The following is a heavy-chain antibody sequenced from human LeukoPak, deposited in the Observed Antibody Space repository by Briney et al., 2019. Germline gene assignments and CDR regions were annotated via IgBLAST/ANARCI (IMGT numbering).Heavy chain of an antibody. CDR2: VGISGDT. J-gene: IGHJ4*02. V-gene: IGHV3-13*01. Sequence: GGSLRLSCAASGFTFRSYDMYWVRQVTGKGLEWVSAVGISGDTYYAGSVKGRFTISRENAKNSLYLQMNSLRAEDTAVYYCAKFTDYWGQGTLVTVSS. CDR3: AKFTDY. CDR1: GFTFRSYD.